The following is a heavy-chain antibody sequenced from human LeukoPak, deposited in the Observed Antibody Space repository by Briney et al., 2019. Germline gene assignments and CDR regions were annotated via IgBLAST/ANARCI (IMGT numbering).Heavy chain of an antibody. D-gene: IGHD6-6*01. CDR2: IYTSGST. V-gene: IGHV4-61*02. CDR1: GGSISSGSYY. CDR3: AREWGAGAARPGWFDP. Sequence: SQTLSLTCTVSGGSISSGSYYWCWIRQPAGKGLEWIGRIYTSGSTNYNPSLKSRVTISVDTSKNQFSLKLSSVTAADTAVYYCAREWGAGAARPGWFDPWGQGTLVTVSS. J-gene: IGHJ5*02.